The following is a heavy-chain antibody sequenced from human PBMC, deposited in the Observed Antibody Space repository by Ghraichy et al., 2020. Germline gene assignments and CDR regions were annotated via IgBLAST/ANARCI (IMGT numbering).Heavy chain of an antibody. Sequence: GGSLRLSRAASGFTFSSYWMSSVRQAPGKGLEWVANIKRDGSEKYYVDSVKGRFSISRDNAKNSLYLQMNSLRAEDTAVYFCARGGGGWGFDIWGQGTMVTVSS. D-gene: IGHD2-21*01. CDR3: ARGGGGWGFDI. CDR1: GFTFSSYW. J-gene: IGHJ3*02. V-gene: IGHV3-7*03. CDR2: IKRDGSEK.